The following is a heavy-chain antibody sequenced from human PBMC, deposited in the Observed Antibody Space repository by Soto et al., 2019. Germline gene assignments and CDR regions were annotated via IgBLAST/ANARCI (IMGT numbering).Heavy chain of an antibody. CDR1: GFTFDDYA. Sequence: EVQLVESGGGLVQPGRSLRLSCAASGFTFDDYAMHWVRQAPGKGLEWVSGISWNSGTIGYADSVKGRFTISRDNAKNSLYLQMNSLRAEATALYYCAKGEGYYFYMDVWGKGTTVTVSS. V-gene: IGHV3-9*01. CDR2: ISWNSGTI. J-gene: IGHJ6*03. CDR3: AKGEGYYFYMDV.